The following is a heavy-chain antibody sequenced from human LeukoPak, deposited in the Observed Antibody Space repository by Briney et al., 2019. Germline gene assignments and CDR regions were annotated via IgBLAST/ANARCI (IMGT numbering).Heavy chain of an antibody. CDR1: GGSFSGHY. D-gene: IGHD3-10*01. CDR3: ARHPLVLLWFGKVSWFDP. CDR2: INHSGST. Sequence: SETLSLTCAVYGGSFSGHYWSWIRQPPGKGLEWIGEINHSGSTNYNPSLKSRVTLSLDTSKNQFSLKLSSVTAADTAVYYCARHPLVLLWFGKVSWFDPWGQGTLVTVSS. V-gene: IGHV4-34*01. J-gene: IGHJ5*02.